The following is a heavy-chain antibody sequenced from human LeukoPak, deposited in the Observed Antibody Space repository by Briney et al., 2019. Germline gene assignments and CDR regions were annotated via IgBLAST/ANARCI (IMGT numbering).Heavy chain of an antibody. J-gene: IGHJ4*02. CDR2: ISTTGSTI. CDR1: GFTFGGHE. Sequence: GGSLRLSCAASGFTFGGHEMNLVRQAPGKGLEWLSYISTTGSTIYYADSVKGRFTISRDNAKNSLYLQMNSLRVEDTAVYYCARADPYGDSTPDFWGQGTPVTVSS. CDR3: ARADPYGDSTPDF. V-gene: IGHV3-48*03. D-gene: IGHD4-17*01.